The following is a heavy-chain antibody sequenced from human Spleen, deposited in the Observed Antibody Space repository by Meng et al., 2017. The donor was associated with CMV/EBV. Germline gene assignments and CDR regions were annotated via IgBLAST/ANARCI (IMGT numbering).Heavy chain of an antibody. J-gene: IGHJ4*02. CDR3: ARLACSTSTCQYYFDY. Sequence: SETLSLTCTVSGGSISRSTYYWGWIRQPPGKGPEWIGSIHYSGSSYYNPSLKSRVTISVDTSKNQFSLKVRSVTAADTAVYSCARLACSTSTCQYYFDYWGLGTLVTSPQ. V-gene: IGHV4-39*01. D-gene: IGHD2-2*01. CDR1: GGSISRSTYY. CDR2: IHYSGSS.